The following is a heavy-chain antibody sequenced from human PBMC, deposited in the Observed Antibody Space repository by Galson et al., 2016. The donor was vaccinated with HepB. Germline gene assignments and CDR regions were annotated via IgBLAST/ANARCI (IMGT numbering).Heavy chain of an antibody. V-gene: IGHV4-39*01. Sequence: SETLSLTCSVSGGSIRSDFYYWGWIRQPPGKGLEWIGTVYHTGSTYYNPSLTSRVTISVDTSKNQFSLRLNSVTAADTAIYYCARRGDSTIVATHDAFDIWGQGTMVAVSS. CDR2: VYHTGST. J-gene: IGHJ3*02. D-gene: IGHD5-12*01. CDR1: GGSIRSDFYY. CDR3: ARRGDSTIVATHDAFDI.